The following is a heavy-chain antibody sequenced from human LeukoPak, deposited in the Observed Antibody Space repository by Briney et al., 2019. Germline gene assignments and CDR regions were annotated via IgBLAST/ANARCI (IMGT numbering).Heavy chain of an antibody. Sequence: GGSLRLSCAASGFTFSSYAMSWVRQAPGKGLEGVSGISGSGASTYDADSVRGRFTISRDNSKNTLHLQMNSLRAEDTAVYYCANDGSGRRSFDPWGQGTLVTVSS. V-gene: IGHV3-23*01. J-gene: IGHJ5*02. D-gene: IGHD3-10*01. CDR3: ANDGSGRRSFDP. CDR1: GFTFSSYA. CDR2: ISGSGAST.